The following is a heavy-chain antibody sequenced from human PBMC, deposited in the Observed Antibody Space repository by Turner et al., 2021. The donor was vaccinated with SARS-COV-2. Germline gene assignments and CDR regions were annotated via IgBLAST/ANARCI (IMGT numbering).Heavy chain of an antibody. CDR2: FNPSGGGT. D-gene: IGHD4-17*01. CDR3: ARDPRVPAVTNVNDAFDI. J-gene: IGHJ3*02. V-gene: IGHV1-46*01. CDR1: GYTFSNYY. Sequence: QVQLVQSGAEAKKPVASVKISCRTSGYTFSNYYIHWVRQAPGQGLEWMGIFNPSGGGTSYAQNFQGRLTMTSDTSTSTVYMELSSLGSEDTAVYYCARDPRVPAVTNVNDAFDIWGQGTMVTVSS.